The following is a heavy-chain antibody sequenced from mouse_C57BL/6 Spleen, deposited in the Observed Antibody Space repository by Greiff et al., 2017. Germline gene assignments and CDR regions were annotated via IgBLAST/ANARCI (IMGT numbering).Heavy chain of an antibody. D-gene: IGHD2-3*01. CDR3: AREGDGYYGDFDV. Sequence: QVQLQQPGAELVKPGASVKLSCTASGYTFTSYWMHWVKQRPGQGLEWIGMIHPNSGSTHYNEKFKGKATLTVDKSSSTAYMQLSSLTSEDSAVDYCAREGDGYYGDFDVWGTGTTVTVSS. CDR1: GYTFTSYW. J-gene: IGHJ1*03. CDR2: IHPNSGST. V-gene: IGHV1-64*01.